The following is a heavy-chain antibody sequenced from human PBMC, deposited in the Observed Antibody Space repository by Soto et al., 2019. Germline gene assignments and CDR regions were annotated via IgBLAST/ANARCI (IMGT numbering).Heavy chain of an antibody. CDR3: TRDPRITDF. D-gene: IGHD3-16*01. CDR1: GFSVRDYY. J-gene: IGHJ4*02. CDR2: ISPGSDIR. V-gene: IGHV3-11*01. Sequence: QVRLVESGGGLVKPEGSLRLSCAASGFSVRDYYMTWIRQAPGKGLECLSYISPGSDIRKYADSVEGRFTISRDNAKNLLYLHMNRLRAEDTAVYYCTRDPRITDFWGQGTLVTVSS.